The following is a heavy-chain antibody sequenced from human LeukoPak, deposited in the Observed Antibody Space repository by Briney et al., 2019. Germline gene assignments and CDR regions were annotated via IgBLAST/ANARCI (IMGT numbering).Heavy chain of an antibody. Sequence: SETLSLTCTVSGGSISSDYWSWIRQPPGKGLEWFGYIYDSGSTNYNPPLKSRVTIPVDTSKNQFSLKLSSVTAADTAVYYCARVRYYYDSSGYYPRELDYWGQGTLVTVSS. CDR1: GGSISSDY. CDR3: ARVRYYYDSSGYYPRELDY. D-gene: IGHD3-22*01. V-gene: IGHV4-59*01. J-gene: IGHJ4*02. CDR2: IYDSGST.